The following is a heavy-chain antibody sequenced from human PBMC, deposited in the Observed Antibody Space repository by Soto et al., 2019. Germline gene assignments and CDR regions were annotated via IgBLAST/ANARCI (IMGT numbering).Heavy chain of an antibody. J-gene: IGHJ6*02. CDR3: ASLKQLVFMDV. D-gene: IGHD6-13*01. CDR1: GYTFPNYG. V-gene: IGHV1-18*01. CDR2: ISANNGNT. Sequence: QVQLVQSGAEVRKPGASVKVSCKASGYTFPNYGILWVRQAPGQGLEWMAWISANNGNTKYAQKFQDRVTMATDTSTTTAYMELRSLRSDDTALYYCASLKQLVFMDVWGQGTKVTVSS.